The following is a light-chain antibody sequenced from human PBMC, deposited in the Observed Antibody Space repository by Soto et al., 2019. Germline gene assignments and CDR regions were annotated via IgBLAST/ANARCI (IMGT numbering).Light chain of an antibody. CDR2: GAS. CDR3: QQYNNWPLT. Sequence: EKVMTQSPATLSVSPGERATLSCRASQSVSSNLAWYQQKPGQAPRLLIYGASSRATGIPVRFSGSGSGTEFTLTISSLQSEDFAVYYCQQYNNWPLTFGQGTPLEIK. CDR1: QSVSSN. J-gene: IGKJ5*01. V-gene: IGKV3-15*01.